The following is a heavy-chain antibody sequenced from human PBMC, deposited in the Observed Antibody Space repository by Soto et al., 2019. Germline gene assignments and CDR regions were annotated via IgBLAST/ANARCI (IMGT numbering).Heavy chain of an antibody. D-gene: IGHD2-8*01. CDR2: ISGSGGST. J-gene: IGHJ4*02. CDR3: AKDRTPFCTNGVCYPFDY. V-gene: IGHV3-23*01. Sequence: EVQLLESGGGLVQPGGSLRLSCAASGFTFSSYAMSWVRQAPGKGLEWVSAISGSGGSTYYADSVKGRFTISRDNSKNTLYLQMNSLRAEDTAVYDCAKDRTPFCTNGVCYPFDYWGQGTLVTVSS. CDR1: GFTFSSYA.